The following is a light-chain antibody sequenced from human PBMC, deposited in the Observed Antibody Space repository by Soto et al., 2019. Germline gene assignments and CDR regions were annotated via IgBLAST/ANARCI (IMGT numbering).Light chain of an antibody. CDR3: LFSYGGAPWE. V-gene: IGLV7-46*01. CDR2: DTS. J-gene: IGLJ2*01. Sequence: QAVVTQEPSVTVSPGGTVTLTCGSSTGPVTSGHYPFWFQQKPGQAPRTLIYDTSNKHSWTPARFSGSLFGGKAALTLSGAQPEDEADYYCLFSYGGAPWEFGGGTKLTVL. CDR1: TGPVTSGHY.